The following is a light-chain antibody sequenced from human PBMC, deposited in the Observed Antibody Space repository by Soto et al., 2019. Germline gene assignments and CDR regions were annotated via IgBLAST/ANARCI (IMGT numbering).Light chain of an antibody. CDR2: DAS. Sequence: TQLTQSPSSLSAPVGDRVTITCRASQGINSYLAWYQQKPGQAPKLLIYDASTLRSGVPSRFSGSGSGTDFTLTITSLQTEDFATYYCQQLNDYPITCGQGTRLEIK. J-gene: IGKJ5*01. V-gene: IGKV1-9*01. CDR3: QQLNDYPIT. CDR1: QGINSY.